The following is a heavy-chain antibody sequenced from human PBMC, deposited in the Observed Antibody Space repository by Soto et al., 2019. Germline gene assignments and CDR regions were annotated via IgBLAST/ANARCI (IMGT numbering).Heavy chain of an antibody. CDR2: VYYTGGS. CDR3: ARDYSRGYDN. Sequence: SETLSLTCTVSGGSVSSGDYYWSWIRQPPGKGLEWIAYVYYTGGSYYNPSLKSRATISIDTSKNQFSLKMNSVTAADTAVYYCARDYSRGYDNWGQGVLVTVSS. CDR1: GGSVSSGDYY. V-gene: IGHV4-30-4*01. J-gene: IGHJ4*02. D-gene: IGHD1-26*01.